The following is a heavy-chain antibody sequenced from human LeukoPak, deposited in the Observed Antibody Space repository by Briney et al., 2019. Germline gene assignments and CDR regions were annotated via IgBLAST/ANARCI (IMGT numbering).Heavy chain of an antibody. CDR3: ARPAEVTAIQPFDY. Sequence: NTSETLSLTCTVSGGSITSSSHYWGWIRQPPGKGLEWIGSIYYSGSTYYNPSLKSRVTISVDTSKNQFSLKLTSVTASDTAVYYCARPAEVTAIQPFDYWGQGTLVTVSS. J-gene: IGHJ4*02. CDR2: IYYSGST. D-gene: IGHD2-21*02. V-gene: IGHV4-39*01. CDR1: GGSITSSSHY.